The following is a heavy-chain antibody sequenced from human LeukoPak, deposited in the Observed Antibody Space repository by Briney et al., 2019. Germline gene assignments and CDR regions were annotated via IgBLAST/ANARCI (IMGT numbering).Heavy chain of an antibody. Sequence: ASVKVSCKAAGYNFTAYFMNWVRQAPGQGLEWMGRINPNGGDTNYAQKFQGRVTMASDTSISTAYMELNSLMSDDTAVYYCVRVGVTTSWSNFDDWGQGTLVTVSS. J-gene: IGHJ4*02. V-gene: IGHV1-2*06. D-gene: IGHD2-2*01. CDR3: VRVGVTTSWSNFDD. CDR1: GYNFTAYF. CDR2: INPNGGDT.